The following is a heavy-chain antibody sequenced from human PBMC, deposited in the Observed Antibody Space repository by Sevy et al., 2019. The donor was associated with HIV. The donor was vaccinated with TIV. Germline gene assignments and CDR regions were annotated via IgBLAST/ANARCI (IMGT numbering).Heavy chain of an antibody. CDR2: ISLSHHTI. Sequence: GGSLRLSCAASGFPFSTYYMTWIRQAPGKGLEWLAYISLSHHTIYYADSVKGRFTISRDNAKNSLYLQMNNLRAEDTATYYCARDPGYSSGWYGPHFDYRGQGALVTVSS. V-gene: IGHV3-11*01. CDR1: GFPFSTYY. CDR3: ARDPGYSSGWYGPHFDY. J-gene: IGHJ4*02. D-gene: IGHD6-19*01.